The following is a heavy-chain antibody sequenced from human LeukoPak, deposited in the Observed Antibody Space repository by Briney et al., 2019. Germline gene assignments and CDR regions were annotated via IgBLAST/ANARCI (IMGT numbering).Heavy chain of an antibody. CDR2: INTDGNIT. D-gene: IGHD6-13*01. J-gene: IGHJ4*02. V-gene: IGHV3-74*01. CDR1: GFIFSTYW. CDR3: TRELSGSSSRHFDY. Sequence: GGSLRLTCAASGFIFSTYWMHWVRQAPGKGPVWVSRINTDGNITTYADSVKGRFAISRDSAKNALYLQMNSLRAEDTAVYYCTRELSGSSSRHFDYWGQGTLVTVSS.